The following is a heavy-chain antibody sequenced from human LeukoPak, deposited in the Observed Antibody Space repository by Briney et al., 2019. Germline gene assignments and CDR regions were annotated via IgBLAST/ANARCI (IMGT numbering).Heavy chain of an antibody. D-gene: IGHD3/OR15-3a*01. CDR3: ARSLFRTSGGYYYMDV. Sequence: SVKVSCKAFGGSFSSEAISWVRQAPGQGLEWMGGIIPIFGTADYAQKFQGRVTITTDESTSTAYMELSSLTSEDTAVYYCARSLFRTSGGYYYMDVWDKGTTVTVSS. J-gene: IGHJ6*03. CDR2: IIPIFGTA. V-gene: IGHV1-69*05. CDR1: GGSFSSEA.